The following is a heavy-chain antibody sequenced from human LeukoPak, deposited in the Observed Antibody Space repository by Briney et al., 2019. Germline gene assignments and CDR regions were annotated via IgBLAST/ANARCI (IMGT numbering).Heavy chain of an antibody. J-gene: IGHJ5*02. CDR3: ARDSSSSSLADP. Sequence: ASVKVSCKASGYTFTSSFMHWVRQAPGQGLEWMGIINPSGGSPTYAQKFQGRVTMTRDTSTSTVYMELSSLRSEDMAMYYCARDSSSSSLADPWGQGTLVTVSS. D-gene: IGHD2-2*01. CDR2: INPSGGSP. V-gene: IGHV1-46*01. CDR1: GYTFTSSF.